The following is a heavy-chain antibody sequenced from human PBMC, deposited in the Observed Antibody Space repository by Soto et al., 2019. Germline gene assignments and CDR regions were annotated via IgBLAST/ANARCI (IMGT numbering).Heavy chain of an antibody. CDR2: ISGSGGST. J-gene: IGHJ6*02. D-gene: IGHD3-3*01. V-gene: IGHV3-23*01. CDR1: GFTLSSYA. Sequence: GGSLRLSCAASGFTLSSYAMSWVRQAPGKGLEWVSAISGSGGSTYYADSVKGRFTISRDNSENTLYLQMNSLRAEDTAVYYCAKGYNSDFWSGYYGGLDVWGQGTTVTVSS. CDR3: AKGYNSDFWSGYYGGLDV.